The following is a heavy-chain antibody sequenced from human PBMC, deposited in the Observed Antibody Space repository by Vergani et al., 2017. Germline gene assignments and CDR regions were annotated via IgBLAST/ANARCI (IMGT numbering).Heavy chain of an antibody. V-gene: IGHV4-59*02. Sequence: QAQLQESGPGLVKPSETLSLTCTVSGASVNSYYWSWIRQPPGKELEWIGYMYHSGSTNYNPSLETRVTISGDTSKNQFSLKLNSVTAADTAVYYCGRVADFYGLGSRLLDLWGQGTLVTVSS. CDR2: MYHSGST. CDR1: GASVNSYY. D-gene: IGHD3-10*01. CDR3: GRVADFYGLGSRLLDL. J-gene: IGHJ5*02.